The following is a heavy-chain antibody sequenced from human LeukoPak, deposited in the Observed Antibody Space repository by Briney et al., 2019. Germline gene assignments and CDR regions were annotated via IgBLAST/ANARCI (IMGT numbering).Heavy chain of an antibody. J-gene: IGHJ6*02. Sequence: SETLSLTCTVSGGSISSGSYYWIWIRQPAGKGLEWIGRIYTSGSTNYNPSLKSRVTISVDTSKNQFSLKLSSVTAADTAVYYCARDPGRDYYYYGMDVWGQGTTVTVSS. D-gene: IGHD2-15*01. CDR3: ARDPGRDYYYYGMDV. CDR1: GGSISSGSYY. CDR2: IYTSGST. V-gene: IGHV4-61*02.